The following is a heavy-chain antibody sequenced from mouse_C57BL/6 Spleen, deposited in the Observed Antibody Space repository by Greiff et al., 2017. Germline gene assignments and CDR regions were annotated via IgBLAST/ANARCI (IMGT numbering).Heavy chain of an antibody. CDR1: GYTFTEYT. Sequence: VQRVESGAELVKPGASVKLSCKASGYTFTEYTIHWVKQRSGQGLEWIGWFYPGSGSIKYNEKFKDKATLTADKSSSTVYMELSRLTSEDSAVYFCARHEDGKDAMDYWGQGTSVTVSS. D-gene: IGHD1-1*01. CDR2: FYPGSGSI. CDR3: ARHEDGKDAMDY. J-gene: IGHJ4*01. V-gene: IGHV1-62-2*01.